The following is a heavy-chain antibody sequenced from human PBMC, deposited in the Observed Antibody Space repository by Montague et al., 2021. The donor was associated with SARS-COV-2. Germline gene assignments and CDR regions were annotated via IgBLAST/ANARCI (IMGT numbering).Heavy chain of an antibody. CDR1: GFTFSSYE. CDR2: ISSSGSTI. D-gene: IGHD2-15*01. V-gene: IGHV3-48*03. Sequence: SLRLSCPASGFTFSSYEMNWVRQAPGKGLEWVSYISSSGSTIYYADSVKGRFTISRDNAKNSLYLQMNSLRAEDTAVYYCARVPYCSGGSCYSYYYYMDVWGKGTTVTVSS. J-gene: IGHJ6*03. CDR3: ARVPYCSGGSCYSYYYYMDV.